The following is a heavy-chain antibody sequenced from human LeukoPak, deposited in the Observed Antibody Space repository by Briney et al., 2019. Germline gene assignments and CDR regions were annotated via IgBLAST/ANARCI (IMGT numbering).Heavy chain of an antibody. V-gene: IGHV1-18*01. J-gene: IGHJ4*02. CDR1: GYTFTSYG. CDR3: AARSESSGWPDY. Sequence: ASVKVSCKASGYTFTSYGISWVRQAPGQGLEWMGWISAYNGNTNYAQKFQGRVTITRDTSASTAYMELSSLRSEDTAVYYCAARSESSGWPDYWGQGTLVTVSS. D-gene: IGHD6-19*01. CDR2: ISAYNGNT.